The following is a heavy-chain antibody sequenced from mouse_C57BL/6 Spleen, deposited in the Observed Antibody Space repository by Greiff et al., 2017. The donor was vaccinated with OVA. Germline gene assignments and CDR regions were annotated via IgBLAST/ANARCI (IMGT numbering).Heavy chain of an antibody. CDR2: ISYDGSN. CDR1: GYSITSGYY. D-gene: IGHD3-1*01. CDR3: ARGPSGAWFAD. V-gene: IGHV3-6*01. J-gene: IGHJ3*01. Sequence: EVQLQQSGPGLVKPSQSLSLTCSVTGYSITSGYYWNWIRQFPGNKLEWMGYISYDGSNNYNPSLKNRISITRDTSKNQFFLKLNSVTTEDTATYYCARGPSGAWFADWGQGTLVTVSA.